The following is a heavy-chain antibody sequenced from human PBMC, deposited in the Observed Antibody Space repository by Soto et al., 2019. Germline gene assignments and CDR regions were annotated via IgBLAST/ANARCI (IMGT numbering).Heavy chain of an antibody. D-gene: IGHD5-18*01. CDR2: ISYSGST. V-gene: IGHV4-30-4*08. CDR3: ATMGTPATGLYYFDY. Sequence: SETLSLTCTVSGGSISSSSYYWGWIRQPPGKGLEWIGFISYSGSTYYSLSLKSRDTISVDTSKNQFSLNLSFVTAADTAVYYCATMGTPATGLYYFDYWGQGTLVTVSS. J-gene: IGHJ4*02. CDR1: GGSISSSSYY.